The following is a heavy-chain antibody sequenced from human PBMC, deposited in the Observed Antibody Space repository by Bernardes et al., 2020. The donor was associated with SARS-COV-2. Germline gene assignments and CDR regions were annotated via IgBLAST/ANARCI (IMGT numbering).Heavy chain of an antibody. CDR3: ARDGDIRGDYYFDY. Sequence: GGSLSLSCPASGFTFSSYAMHWVRQAPGKGLEYVSPISSNGGSTYYANSVKGRFTISRDNSKNTLYLQMGSLRAEDMAVYYCARDGDIRGDYYFDYWGQGTLVTVSS. CDR2: ISSNGGST. CDR1: GFTFSSYA. D-gene: IGHD2-21*02. J-gene: IGHJ4*02. V-gene: IGHV3-64*01.